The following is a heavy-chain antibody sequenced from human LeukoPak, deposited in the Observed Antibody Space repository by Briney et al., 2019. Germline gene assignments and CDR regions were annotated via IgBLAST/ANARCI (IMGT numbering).Heavy chain of an antibody. Sequence: PGGSLRLSCAASGFTFSTYEMNWVRQAPGKGLEWVANIKGDGSDKYYLDSLKGRFTVSRDNAKNSLYLQVNSLRADDTAVYYCARPFGSGTYYQFDLWGQGTLVTVSS. CDR3: ARPFGSGTYYQFDL. J-gene: IGHJ4*02. CDR2: IKGDGSDK. V-gene: IGHV3-7*01. D-gene: IGHD3-10*01. CDR1: GFTFSTYE.